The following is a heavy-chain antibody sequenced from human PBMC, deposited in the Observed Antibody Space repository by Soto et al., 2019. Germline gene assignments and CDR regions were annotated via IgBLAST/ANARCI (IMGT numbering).Heavy chain of an antibody. CDR2: INHSGST. V-gene: IGHV4-34*01. D-gene: IGHD6-13*01. CDR1: GGSFSGYY. J-gene: IGHJ4*02. Sequence: SETLSLTCAVYGGSFSGYYWCWIRQPPGKGLEWIGEINHSGSTNYNPSLKSRVTISVDTSKNQFSLKLSSVTAADTAVYYCASPRVAAAGTPLDYWGQGTVVTVSS. CDR3: ASPRVAAAGTPLDY.